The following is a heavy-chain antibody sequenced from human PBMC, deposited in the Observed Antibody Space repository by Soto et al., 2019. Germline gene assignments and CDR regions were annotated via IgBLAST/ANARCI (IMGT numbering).Heavy chain of an antibody. CDR1: GFTFDDYT. CDR3: AKEQDYYDSSGYPDY. CDR2: ISWDGGST. J-gene: IGHJ4*02. V-gene: IGHV3-43*01. Sequence: GGSLTLSCAASGFTFDDYTMHWVRQAPGKGLEWVSLISWDGGSTYYADSVKGRFTISRDNSKNSLYLQMNSLRTEDTALYYCAKEQDYYDSSGYPDYWGQGTLVTVSS. D-gene: IGHD3-22*01.